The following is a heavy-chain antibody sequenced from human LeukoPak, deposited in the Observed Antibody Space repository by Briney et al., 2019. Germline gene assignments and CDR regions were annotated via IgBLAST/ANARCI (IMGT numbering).Heavy chain of an antibody. CDR2: MQYDGSVI. CDR1: GFSFSDYG. J-gene: IGHJ4*02. D-gene: IGHD3-9*01. Sequence: GGSLRLSCAASGFSFSDYGTHWVRQAPGKGLEWVTFMQYDGSVIFYADSVKGRFTISGDNSKNTVYLQMSSLRTEDTAVYYCAKRQTGYYAFDYWGQGTLVTVSS. V-gene: IGHV3-30*02. CDR3: AKRQTGYYAFDY.